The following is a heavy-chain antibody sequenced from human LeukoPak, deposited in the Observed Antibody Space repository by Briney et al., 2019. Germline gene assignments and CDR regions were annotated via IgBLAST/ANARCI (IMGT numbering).Heavy chain of an antibody. CDR1: GFTFSSYG. CDR3: AKLPDIVVVVAATRFDY. V-gene: IGHV3-23*01. D-gene: IGHD2-15*01. Sequence: PGGSLRLSCAASGFTFSSYGMSWVRQAPGKGLEWVSAISGSGGSTYYADSVKGRFTISRDNSKNTLYLQMNSLRAEDTAVYYCAKLPDIVVVVAATRFDYWGQGTLVTVSS. J-gene: IGHJ4*02. CDR2: ISGSGGST.